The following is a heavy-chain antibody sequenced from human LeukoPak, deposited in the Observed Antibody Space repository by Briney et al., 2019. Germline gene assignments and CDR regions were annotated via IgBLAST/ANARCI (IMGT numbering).Heavy chain of an antibody. CDR3: AKVSEMATITDAFDI. J-gene: IGHJ3*02. Sequence: GRSLRLSCAASGFTFSSYGMHWVRQAPGKGLEWVAAISYDGSNKYYADSVKGRFTISRDNSKDTLYLQMNSLRAEDTAVYYCAKVSEMATITDAFDICGQGTMVTVSS. CDR1: GFTFSSYG. D-gene: IGHD5-24*01. CDR2: ISYDGSNK. V-gene: IGHV3-30*18.